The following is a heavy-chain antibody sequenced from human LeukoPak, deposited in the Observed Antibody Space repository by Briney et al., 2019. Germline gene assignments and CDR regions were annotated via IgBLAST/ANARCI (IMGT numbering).Heavy chain of an antibody. CDR1: GFTFSNYS. Sequence: GGSLKLTCAASGFTFSNYSMTWVRQAPGKGLEWVAKLNQDGSDKYYVDSGKGRFTISRDNAKNSLYLQMNSLRAEDTAVYYCAKGVEGDYDILTGYFDYWGQGTLVTVSS. V-gene: IGHV3-7*05. D-gene: IGHD3-9*01. CDR3: AKGVEGDYDILTGYFDY. J-gene: IGHJ4*02. CDR2: LNQDGSDK.